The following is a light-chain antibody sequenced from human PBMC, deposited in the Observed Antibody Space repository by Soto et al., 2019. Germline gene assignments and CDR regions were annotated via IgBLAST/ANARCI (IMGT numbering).Light chain of an antibody. CDR2: AAS. V-gene: IGKV1-9*01. J-gene: IGKJ3*01. CDR3: QQLNSYPRT. CDR1: QGISSY. Sequence: DIQLTQSPSFLSASVGDRVTITCRASQGISSYLAWYQQKPGKAPKLLIYAASTLQSGVPSRFSGSGSGTEFTLTLSSLQPEDFATYSCQQLNSYPRTFGPGTKVDI.